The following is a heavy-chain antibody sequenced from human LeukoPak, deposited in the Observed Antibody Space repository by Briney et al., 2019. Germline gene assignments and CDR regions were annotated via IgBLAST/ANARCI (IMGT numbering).Heavy chain of an antibody. V-gene: IGHV3-23*01. CDR2: ISGSGGST. CDR3: AKDIAIFFYYYYGMDV. D-gene: IGHD3-9*01. CDR1: GFTFSSYA. Sequence: GGSLRLSCAASGFTFSSYAMSWVRQAPGKGLEWVSAISGSGGSTYYADSVKGRFTISRDNSKNTLYLQMNSLRAEDTAVYYCAKDIAIFFYYYYGMDVWGKGTTVTVSS. J-gene: IGHJ6*04.